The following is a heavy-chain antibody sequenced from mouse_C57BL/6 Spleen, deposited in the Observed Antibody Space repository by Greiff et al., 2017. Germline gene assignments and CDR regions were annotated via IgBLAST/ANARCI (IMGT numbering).Heavy chain of an antibody. CDR1: GYTFTSYW. CDR2: IDPSDSET. Sequence: QVQLQQSGAELVRPGSSVKLSCKASGYTFTSYWMHWVKQRPIQGLEWIGNIDPSDSETHYNQKFKDKATLTLDKSSSTAYMQLSSLTSEDSAVYYCARSGRLRLPMLGWGQGTLVTVSA. J-gene: IGHJ3*01. V-gene: IGHV1-52*01. CDR3: ARSGRLRLPMLG. D-gene: IGHD2-4*01.